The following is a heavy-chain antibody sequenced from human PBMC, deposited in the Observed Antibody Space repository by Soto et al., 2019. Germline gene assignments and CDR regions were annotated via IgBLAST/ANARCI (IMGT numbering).Heavy chain of an antibody. D-gene: IGHD2-15*01. CDR2: IKQDGSEK. CDR3: ARAEVVVAATQFDP. V-gene: IGHV3-7*01. CDR1: GFTFSSYW. J-gene: IGHJ5*02. Sequence: EVQLVESGGGLVQPGASLRLSCAASGFTFSSYWMSWVRQAPGKGLEWVANIKQDGSEKYYVDSVKGRFTISRDNAKNSLYLQMNSLRAEDTAVYYCARAEVVVAATQFDPWGQGTLVTVSS.